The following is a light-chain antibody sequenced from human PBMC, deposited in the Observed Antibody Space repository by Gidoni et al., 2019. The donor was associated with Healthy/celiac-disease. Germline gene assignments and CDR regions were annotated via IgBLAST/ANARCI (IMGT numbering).Light chain of an antibody. CDR1: SSDVGGYNY. CDR2: EVS. Sequence: QSALTQPASVSGSPGQSITISCTGTSSDVGGYNYVSWYQQHPGKAPNLMIYEVSNRPSGVSNRFSGSKSGNTASLTISGLQAEDEADYYCSSYTSSSTPGFGGGTKLTVL. V-gene: IGLV2-14*01. CDR3: SSYTSSSTPG. J-gene: IGLJ2*01.